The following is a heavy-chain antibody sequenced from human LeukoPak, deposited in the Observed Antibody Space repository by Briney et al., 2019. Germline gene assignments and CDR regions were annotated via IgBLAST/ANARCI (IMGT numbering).Heavy chain of an antibody. D-gene: IGHD3-22*01. V-gene: IGHV4-31*11. CDR1: GVSISSGGYY. CDR2: IYYSGST. Sequence: SETLSLTCAVSGVSISSGGYYWSRIRQHPGKGLEWIGYIYYSGSTYYNPSLKSRVTISVDTSKNQFSLKLSSVTAADTAVYYCARLPYYYDSSGYRHFFPFDYWGQGTLVTVSS. CDR3: ARLPYYYDSSGYRHFFPFDY. J-gene: IGHJ4*02.